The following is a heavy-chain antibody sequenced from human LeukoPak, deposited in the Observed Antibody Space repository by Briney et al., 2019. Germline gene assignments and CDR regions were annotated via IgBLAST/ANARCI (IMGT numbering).Heavy chain of an antibody. D-gene: IGHD6-13*01. Sequence: PGGSLRLSCAASGFTFTTYWMSWVRQAPGKGLEWVANIQQDGTEKYYVDSVKGRFTISRDNAKNSLYLQMNSLRAEDTAVYYCARDGGSSSWYFYYYYYMDVWGKGTTVTVSS. V-gene: IGHV3-7*01. CDR3: ARDGGSSSWYFYYYYYMDV. CDR1: GFTFTTYW. J-gene: IGHJ6*03. CDR2: IQQDGTEK.